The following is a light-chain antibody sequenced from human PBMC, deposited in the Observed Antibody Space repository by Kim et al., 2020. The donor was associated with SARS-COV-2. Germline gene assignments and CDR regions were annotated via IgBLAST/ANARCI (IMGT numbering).Light chain of an antibody. CDR1: NIGPAYD. Sequence: GARGQTGTISCTGSNIGPAYDVHWYQQFPGSAPKLLIYGDIHRPSGVPDRFSGSKSGTSASLAITGLQGEDEADYFCQTYDSGHVVFGGGTQLTVL. J-gene: IGLJ2*01. CDR2: GDI. V-gene: IGLV1-40*01. CDR3: QTYDSGHVV.